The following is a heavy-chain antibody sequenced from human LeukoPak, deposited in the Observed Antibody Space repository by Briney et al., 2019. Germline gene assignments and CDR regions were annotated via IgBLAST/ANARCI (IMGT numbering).Heavy chain of an antibody. Sequence: GGSLRLSCAASGFTVSSNYMSWVRQSPGKGLEWVSVIYSGGSTYYADSVKGRFTISRDNSKNTLYLQMNSLRAEDTAVYYCARAYSSSFNFDYWGQGTLVTVSS. V-gene: IGHV3-66*01. CDR3: ARAYSSSFNFDY. J-gene: IGHJ4*02. CDR1: GFTVSSNY. D-gene: IGHD6-6*01. CDR2: IYSGGST.